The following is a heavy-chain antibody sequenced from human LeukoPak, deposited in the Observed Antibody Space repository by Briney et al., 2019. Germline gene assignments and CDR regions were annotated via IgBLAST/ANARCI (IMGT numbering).Heavy chain of an antibody. CDR3: SRSLDY. J-gene: IGHJ4*02. CDR2: INQGGRTQ. CDR1: GFPFSGYW. Sequence: GGSLTLSCAASGFPFSGYWMDWVRQAPGKGMEWVANINQGGRTQYYAASVKGRFPISRDNAKSSLYLQMNILRAEDTAVYYCSRSLDYLGQGALVTVSS. V-gene: IGHV3-7*01.